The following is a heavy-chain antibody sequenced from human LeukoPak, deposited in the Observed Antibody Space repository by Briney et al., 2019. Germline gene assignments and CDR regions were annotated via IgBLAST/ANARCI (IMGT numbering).Heavy chain of an antibody. CDR2: IYHNGST. CDR1: GGSISSSNW. J-gene: IGHJ5*02. D-gene: IGHD1-1*01. V-gene: IGHV4-4*02. Sequence: SETLSLTCAVSGGSISSSNWWSWVRQPPGKGLEWIGEIYHNGSTNYNPSLKSRVTISVDTSKNQFSLKLSSVTAADTAVYYCARRYRGIIRTYNWFDPWGQGTLVTVSS. CDR3: ARRYRGIIRTYNWFDP.